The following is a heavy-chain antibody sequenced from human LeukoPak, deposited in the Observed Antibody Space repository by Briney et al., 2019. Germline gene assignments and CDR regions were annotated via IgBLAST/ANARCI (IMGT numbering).Heavy chain of an antibody. CDR2: INAGNGNT. Sequence: ASVKVSCKASGYTFTSYAMHWVRQAPGQRFEWMGWINAGNGNTKYSQKFQGRVTITRDTSASTAYMELSSLRSEDTAVYYCARVYGAAGRYYFDYWGQGTLVTVSS. J-gene: IGHJ4*02. CDR3: ARVYGAAGRYYFDY. CDR1: GYTFTSYA. D-gene: IGHD6-13*01. V-gene: IGHV1-3*01.